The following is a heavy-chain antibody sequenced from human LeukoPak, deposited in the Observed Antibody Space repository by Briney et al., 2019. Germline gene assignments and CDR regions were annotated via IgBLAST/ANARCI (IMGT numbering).Heavy chain of an antibody. CDR1: GFTFSSYG. V-gene: IGHV3-30*03. J-gene: IGHJ3*02. CDR3: ARDGGSYWPNDAFDI. D-gene: IGHD1-26*01. CDR2: ISYDGSNK. Sequence: PGGSLRLSCAASGFTFSSYGMHWVRQAPGKGLEWVAVISYDGSNKYYADSVKGRFTISRDNSKNTLYLQMNSLRAEDTAVYYCARDGGSYWPNDAFDIWGQGTMVTVSS.